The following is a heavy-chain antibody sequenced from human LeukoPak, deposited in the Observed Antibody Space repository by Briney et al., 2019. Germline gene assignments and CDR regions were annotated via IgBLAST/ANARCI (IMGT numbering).Heavy chain of an antibody. CDR2: ISGTSRSTYI. CDR3: ARPSINDYGDFGY. J-gene: IGHJ4*02. Sequence: GGSLRLSCAPSGFTFSTYNMHWVRQAPGKGLEWVSSISGTSRSTYIYYADSVKGRFTISRDNAENSLYLQMNSLRAEDTAVYYCARPSINDYGDFGYWGQGTLVTVSS. CDR1: GFTFSTYN. D-gene: IGHD4-17*01. V-gene: IGHV3-21*01.